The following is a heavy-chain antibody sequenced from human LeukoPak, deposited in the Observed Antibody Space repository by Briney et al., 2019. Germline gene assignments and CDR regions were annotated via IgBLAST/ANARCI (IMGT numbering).Heavy chain of an antibody. Sequence: GASVKVFCKASGYTFTSYGISWVRQAPGQGLEWMGWISAYNGNTNYAQKLQGRVTMTTDTSTSTAYMELRSLRSDDTAVYYCARDLSTIFGVVIYFDYWGQGTLVTVSS. J-gene: IGHJ4*02. CDR1: GYTFTSYG. CDR2: ISAYNGNT. D-gene: IGHD3-3*01. CDR3: ARDLSTIFGVVIYFDY. V-gene: IGHV1-18*01.